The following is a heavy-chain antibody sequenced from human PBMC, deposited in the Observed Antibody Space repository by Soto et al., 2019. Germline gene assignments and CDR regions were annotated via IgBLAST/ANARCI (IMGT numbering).Heavy chain of an antibody. D-gene: IGHD6-13*01. Sequence: QVQLVESGGGVVQPGRSLRLSCAASGFTFSSYDMHWVRQAPGKGLEWVAVISYDGSNKYYADSVKGRFTISRDNSKNTLYLQMNSLRAEHTAVYYCARDWIAAAATLGHWGQQTLLTVSS. CDR3: ARDWIAAAATLGH. CDR2: ISYDGSNK. J-gene: IGHJ5*02. V-gene: IGHV3-30-3*01. CDR1: GFTFSSYD.